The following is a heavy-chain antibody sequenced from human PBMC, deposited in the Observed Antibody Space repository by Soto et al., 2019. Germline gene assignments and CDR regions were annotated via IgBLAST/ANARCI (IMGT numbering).Heavy chain of an antibody. Sequence: GASVKVSCKASGGTFSSYTISWVRQAPGQGLEWMGRIIPILGIANYAQKFQGRVTITADKSTSTAYMELSSLRSEDTAVYYCASGYDYVWGSYQPSDYWGQGTLVTVSS. D-gene: IGHD3-16*01. CDR3: ASGYDYVWGSYQPSDY. V-gene: IGHV1-69*02. J-gene: IGHJ4*02. CDR1: GGTFSSYT. CDR2: IIPILGIA.